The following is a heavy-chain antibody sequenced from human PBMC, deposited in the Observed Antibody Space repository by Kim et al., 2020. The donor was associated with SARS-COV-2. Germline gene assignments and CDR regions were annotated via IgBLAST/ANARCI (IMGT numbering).Heavy chain of an antibody. CDR3: AKGSRDFDWLLGDYYYYYYMDV. J-gene: IGHJ6*03. V-gene: IGHV3-23*01. Sequence: GGSPRLSCAASGFTFSSYAMSWVRQAPGKGLEWVSAISGSGGSTYYADSVKGRFTISRDNSKNTLYLQMNSLRAEDTAVYYCAKGSRDFDWLLGDYYYYYYMDVWGKGTTVTVSS. CDR1: GFTFSSYA. D-gene: IGHD3-9*01. CDR2: ISGSGGST.